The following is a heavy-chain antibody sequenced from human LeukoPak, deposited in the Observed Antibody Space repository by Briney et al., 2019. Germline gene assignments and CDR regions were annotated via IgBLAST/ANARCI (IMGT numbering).Heavy chain of an antibody. Sequence: GGSLRLSCAASGFTFSSYEMNWVRQAPGKGLEWVSYISSSGSTIYYADSVKGRFTISRDNAKNSLYLQMNSLRAEDTAVYHCARVAGIQDIWGQGTMVTVSS. V-gene: IGHV3-48*03. J-gene: IGHJ3*02. CDR3: ARVAGIQDI. CDR2: ISSSGSTI. D-gene: IGHD5-18*01. CDR1: GFTFSSYE.